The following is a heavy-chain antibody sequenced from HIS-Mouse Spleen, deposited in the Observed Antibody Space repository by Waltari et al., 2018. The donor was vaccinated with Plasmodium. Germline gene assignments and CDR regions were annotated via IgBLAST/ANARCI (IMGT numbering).Heavy chain of an antibody. CDR2: SNPNSGGT. CDR1: GYTFTGYL. Sequence: QVQLVQSGAAVKTPGASVNVSCKASGYTFTGYLLPWVRPAPEQGLEWMGWSNPNSGGTNYAQKFQGRVTMTRDTSISTAYMELSRLRSDDTAVYYCARVLGYKAAAGTFVEYFQHWGQGTLVTVSS. V-gene: IGHV1-2*02. J-gene: IGHJ1*01. CDR3: ARVLGYKAAAGTFVEYFQH. D-gene: IGHD6-13*01.